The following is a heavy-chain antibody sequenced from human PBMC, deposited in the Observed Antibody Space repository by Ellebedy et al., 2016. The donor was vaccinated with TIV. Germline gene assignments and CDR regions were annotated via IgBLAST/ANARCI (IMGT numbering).Heavy chain of an antibody. V-gene: IGHV5-51*01. CDR1: GYSFTSYW. CDR3: AKAQWDPDAFDI. CDR2: IYPGDSDT. Sequence: PGGSLRLSCKGSGYSFTSYWIGWVRQMPGKGLEWMGIIYPGDSDTRYSPSFQGQVTISADKSISTAYLQWSSLKASDTAMYYCAKAQWDPDAFDIWGQGTMVTVSS. J-gene: IGHJ3*02. D-gene: IGHD1-26*01.